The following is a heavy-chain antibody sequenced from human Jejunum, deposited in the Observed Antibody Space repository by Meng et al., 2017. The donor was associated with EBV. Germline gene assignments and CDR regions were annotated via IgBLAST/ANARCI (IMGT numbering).Heavy chain of an antibody. Sequence: QGPLVESGGGVVQPGRSLGLACAASGFTFSGYAMHWVRQAPGKGLEWVAVISDDGSNEYYVDSVKGRFTISRDNSKNSPYLQMNTLRAEDTAVYYCAKDEGYSGSYWADHWGQGTLVTVSS. D-gene: IGHD1-26*01. CDR1: GFTFSGYA. J-gene: IGHJ4*02. V-gene: IGHV3-30*18. CDR2: ISDDGSNE. CDR3: AKDEGYSGSYWADH.